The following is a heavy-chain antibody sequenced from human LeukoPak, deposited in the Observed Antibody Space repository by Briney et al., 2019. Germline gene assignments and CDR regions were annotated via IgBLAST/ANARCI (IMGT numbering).Heavy chain of an antibody. CDR2: VYYSGST. J-gene: IGHJ6*03. Sequence: SETLSLTCTVSGGSISTYYWSWLRQPPGKGLEWIGYVYYSGSTNYNPSLKSRVTISVDTSKNQFSLKLSSVTAADTAVYYCARGGAMVRGVISYYYMDVWGKGTTVTVSS. CDR1: GGSISTYY. V-gene: IGHV4-59*12. D-gene: IGHD3-10*01. CDR3: ARGGAMVRGVISYYYMDV.